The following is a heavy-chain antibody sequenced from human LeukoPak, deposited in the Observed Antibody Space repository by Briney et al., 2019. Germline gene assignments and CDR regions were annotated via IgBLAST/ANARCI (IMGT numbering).Heavy chain of an antibody. CDR1: GDSISSYY. V-gene: IGHV4-59*08. Sequence: SETLSLTCTVSGDSISSYYWSWFRQPPGKGLEWIGYIYYSGSTNYNPSLKSRVTISVDTSKNQFSLKMSSVTAADTALYYCARHGTWGLGQYYFDYWGQGTLVTVSS. D-gene: IGHD7-27*01. CDR2: IYYSGST. CDR3: ARHGTWGLGQYYFDY. J-gene: IGHJ4*02.